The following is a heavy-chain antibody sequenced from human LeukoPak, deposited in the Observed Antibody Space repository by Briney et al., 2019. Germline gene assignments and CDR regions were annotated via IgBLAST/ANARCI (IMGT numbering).Heavy chain of an antibody. V-gene: IGHV3-7*01. CDR1: GFTFSSYA. Sequence: GGSLRLSCAASGFTFSSYAMSWVRQAPGKGLEWVANIKQDGSEKYYVDSVKGRFTISRDNAKNSLYLQLNSLRADDTAVYYCVKSGWYKFFDYWGQGTLVTVSS. D-gene: IGHD6-19*01. CDR3: VKSGWYKFFDY. CDR2: IKQDGSEK. J-gene: IGHJ4*02.